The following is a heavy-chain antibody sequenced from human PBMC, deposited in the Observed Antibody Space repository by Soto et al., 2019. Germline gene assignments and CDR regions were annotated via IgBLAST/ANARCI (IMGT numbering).Heavy chain of an antibody. CDR2: ISGSGGNST. D-gene: IGHD2-15*01. J-gene: IGHJ4*02. Sequence: GGSLRLSCAACGFTFSTYAMSWVRQAPGKGLEWVSAISGSGGNSTFYGDSVKGRFTISRDNSKNTLYLQMNSLGAEDTAVYYCAKGGGSCCFDNWGQGTLVTVSS. CDR1: GFTFSTYA. V-gene: IGHV3-23*01. CDR3: AKGGGSCCFDN.